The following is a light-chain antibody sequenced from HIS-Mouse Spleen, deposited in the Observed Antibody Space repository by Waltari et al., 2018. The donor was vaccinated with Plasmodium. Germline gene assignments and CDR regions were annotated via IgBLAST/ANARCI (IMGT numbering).Light chain of an antibody. CDR1: QSVSSD. Sequence: EIVMTQSPATMSVYPGERARLSCRPSQSVSSDLAWYQQKPGQAPRLLIYGASTRATGIPARFSGSGSGTEFTLTISSLQSEDFAVYYCQQYNNWSFTFGPGTKVDIK. CDR2: GAS. V-gene: IGKV3-15*01. CDR3: QQYNNWSFT. J-gene: IGKJ3*01.